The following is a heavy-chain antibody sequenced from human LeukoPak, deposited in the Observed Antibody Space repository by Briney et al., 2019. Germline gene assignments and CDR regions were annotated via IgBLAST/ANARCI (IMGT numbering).Heavy chain of an antibody. D-gene: IGHD6-13*01. CDR2: ISYDGSNK. CDR1: GFTFSSYA. V-gene: IGHV3-30-3*01. CDR3: ARESGIAAAGYFDY. J-gene: IGHJ4*02. Sequence: PGGSLRLSCAASGFTFSSYAMHWVRQAPGKGLEWVAVISYDGSNKYYADSVKGRFTISRDNSKNTLYLQMNSLRAEDTAVYYCARESGIAAAGYFDYWGQGTLVTVSS.